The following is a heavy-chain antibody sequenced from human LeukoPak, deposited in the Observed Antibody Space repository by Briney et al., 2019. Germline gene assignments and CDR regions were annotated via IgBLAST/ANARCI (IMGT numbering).Heavy chain of an antibody. D-gene: IGHD6-13*01. J-gene: IGHJ3*02. V-gene: IGHV1-2*02. CDR3: ARARGSSSWFASDI. CDR1: GYTFTGHC. Sequence: ASVKVSCKASGYTFTGHCMHWVRQAPGQGLEWIGWIIPNSGDTEFAQNFQDRVTVTRDTSISTAYMELSRLTSDDTAVYYCARARGSSSWFASDIWGQGTMVTVPS. CDR2: IIPNSGDT.